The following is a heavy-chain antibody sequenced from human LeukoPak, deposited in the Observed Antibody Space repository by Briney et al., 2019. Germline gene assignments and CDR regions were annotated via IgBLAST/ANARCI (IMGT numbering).Heavy chain of an antibody. CDR2: IYYSGST. CDR1: GGSISSSTYY. CDR3: ARELYGDSVAFDI. D-gene: IGHD4-17*01. Sequence: PSETLSLTCTVSGGSISSSTYYWGWIRQPPGKGLEWIGSIYYSGSTYYNPSLKSRVTISVDTSKTQFSLKLSSVTAADTAVYYCARELYGDSVAFDIWGQGTMVTVSS. J-gene: IGHJ3*02. V-gene: IGHV4-39*07.